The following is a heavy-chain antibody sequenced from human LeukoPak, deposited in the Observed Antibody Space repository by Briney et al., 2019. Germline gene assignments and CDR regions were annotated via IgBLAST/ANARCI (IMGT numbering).Heavy chain of an antibody. D-gene: IGHD2-2*01. CDR3: ARHRRGASRAFEI. V-gene: IGHV4-34*01. CDR2: INGSGRT. CDR1: GESFSGYY. Sequence: SETLSLTCAVYGESFSGYYWSWIRQPPEKGLEWIGEINGSGRTNYNPSLESRITISVDMSKNQFSLKLNSVTAADTAVYFCARHRRGASRAFEIWGQGTMVTVSS. J-gene: IGHJ3*02.